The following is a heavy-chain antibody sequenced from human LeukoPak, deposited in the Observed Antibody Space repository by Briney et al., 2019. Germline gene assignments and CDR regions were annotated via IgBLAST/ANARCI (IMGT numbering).Heavy chain of an antibody. CDR3: ASRSPDYDILTGYYRASFDY. CDR1: GGSISSYY. J-gene: IGHJ4*02. V-gene: IGHV4-59*12. Sequence: SETLSLTCTVSGGSISSYYWSWIRQPPGKGLEWIGYIYYSGSTNYNPSLKSRVTISVDTSKNQFSLKLSSVTAADTAVYYCASRSPDYDILTGYYRASFDYWGQGTLVTVSS. D-gene: IGHD3-9*01. CDR2: IYYSGST.